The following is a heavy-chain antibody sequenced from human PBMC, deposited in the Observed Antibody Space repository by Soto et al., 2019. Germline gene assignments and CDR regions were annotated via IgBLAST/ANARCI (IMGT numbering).Heavy chain of an antibody. CDR1: GFTFSSYG. J-gene: IGHJ6*02. D-gene: IGHD6-13*01. CDR3: ARDPSIAAAGGPLKWELNPLYNMDV. V-gene: IGHV3-33*01. CDR2: IWYDGSNK. Sequence: QVQLVESGGGVVQPGRSLRLSCAASGFTFSSYGMHWVRQAPGKGLEWVAVIWYDGSNKYYADSVKGRFTISRDTSKNKLCLQTNSLRAEDTAVYYCARDPSIAAAGGPLKWELNPLYNMDVWGQGTTVTVSS.